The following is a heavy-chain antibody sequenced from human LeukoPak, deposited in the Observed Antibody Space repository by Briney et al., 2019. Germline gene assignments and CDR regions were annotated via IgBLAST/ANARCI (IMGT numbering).Heavy chain of an antibody. D-gene: IGHD6-19*01. CDR2: ISSSGSTI. J-gene: IGHJ4*02. CDR1: GFTFSDYY. CDR3: ARGPGYSSGWYYYFDY. V-gene: IGHV3-11*04. Sequence: GGSLRLSCAASGFTFSDYYMSWIRQAPGKGLEWVSYISSSGSTIYYADSVKGRFTISRGNAKNSLYLQMNSLRAEDTAVYYCARGPGYSSGWYYYFDYWGQGTLVTVSS.